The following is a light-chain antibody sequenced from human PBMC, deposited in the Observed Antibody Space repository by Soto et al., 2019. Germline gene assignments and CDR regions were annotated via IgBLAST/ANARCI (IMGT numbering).Light chain of an antibody. CDR1: QSISRY. CDR3: QQSFNTPRT. Sequence: DIQMTQSPSSLSASEGDRVTITCRASQSISRYLNWYQQKPGRAPNLLIYAASTLQSGVPSRFSGSGFGSDFTLTISSLQPEDFATYYCQQSFNTPRTFGQGTKLEIQ. J-gene: IGKJ2*02. V-gene: IGKV1-39*01. CDR2: AAS.